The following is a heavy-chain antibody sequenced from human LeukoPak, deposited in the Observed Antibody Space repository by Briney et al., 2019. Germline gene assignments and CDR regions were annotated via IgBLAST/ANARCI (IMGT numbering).Heavy chain of an antibody. Sequence: GGSLRLSCAASGFTFSSYEMNWVRQAPGKGLEWVSYISSSGSTIYYADSVKGRFTISRDNAKNSLYLQMNSLRAEDTAVYYCARVFSYYYGMDVWRQGTTVTVSS. CDR1: GFTFSSYE. CDR2: ISSSGSTI. D-gene: IGHD3-3*01. V-gene: IGHV3-48*03. CDR3: ARVFSYYYGMDV. J-gene: IGHJ6*02.